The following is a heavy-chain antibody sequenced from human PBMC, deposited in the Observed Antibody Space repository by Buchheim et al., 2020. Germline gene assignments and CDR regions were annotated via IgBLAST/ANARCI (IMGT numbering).Heavy chain of an antibody. CDR1: GFTFKTYV. CDR2: ISGSGTTT. Sequence: EVQLLESGGGLAQPGGSLRLSCSASGFTFKTYVMGWVRQAPGKGLEWVAAISGSGTTTYYGDSVKGRVTLSRDHSKNTVVLQMSSLRVEDTAVYYCAKSDCSGADCYSGFDSWGQGT. D-gene: IGHD2-21*01. V-gene: IGHV3-23*01. J-gene: IGHJ4*02. CDR3: AKSDCSGADCYSGFDS.